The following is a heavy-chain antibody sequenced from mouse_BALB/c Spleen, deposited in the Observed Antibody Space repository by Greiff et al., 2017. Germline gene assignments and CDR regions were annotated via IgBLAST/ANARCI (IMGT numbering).Heavy chain of an antibody. D-gene: IGHD1-1*01. Sequence: VQLVESGPGLVQPSQSLSITCTVSGFSLTSYGVHWVRQSPGKGLEWLGVIWSGGSTDYNAAFISRLSISKDNSKSQVFLKMNSLQANDTAIYYCARNYYGSSYGFFDYWGQGTTLTVSS. J-gene: IGHJ2*01. CDR2: IWSGGST. V-gene: IGHV2-2*02. CDR3: ARNYYGSSYGFFDY. CDR1: GFSLTSYG.